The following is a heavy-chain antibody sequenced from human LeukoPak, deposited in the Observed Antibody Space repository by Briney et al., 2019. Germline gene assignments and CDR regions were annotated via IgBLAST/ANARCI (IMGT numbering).Heavy chain of an antibody. CDR3: AKDLRGSYFRAEYFQH. CDR2: ISGSGGST. CDR1: GFTFSSYA. J-gene: IGHJ1*01. D-gene: IGHD1-26*01. Sequence: GGSLRLSRAASGFTFSSYAMSWVRQAPGKGLEWVSAISGSGGSTYYADSVKGRFTISRDNSKNTLYLQMNSLRAEDTAVYYCAKDLRGSYFRAEYFQHWGQGTLVTVSS. V-gene: IGHV3-23*01.